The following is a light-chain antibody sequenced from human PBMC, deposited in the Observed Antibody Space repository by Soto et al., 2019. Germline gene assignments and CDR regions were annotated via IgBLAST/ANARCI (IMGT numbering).Light chain of an antibody. Sequence: DIQMTQSPSTLSASVGDSVTITCRASQAISSWLAWYQQKPGKAPKLLIYKASRLENGVPSRFSGSGSGTEFTLSISNLQPEDIGTFYCQKYHSAPPTFGPGTRVEIK. CDR3: QKYHSAPPT. J-gene: IGKJ1*01. CDR1: QAISSW. CDR2: KAS. V-gene: IGKV1-5*03.